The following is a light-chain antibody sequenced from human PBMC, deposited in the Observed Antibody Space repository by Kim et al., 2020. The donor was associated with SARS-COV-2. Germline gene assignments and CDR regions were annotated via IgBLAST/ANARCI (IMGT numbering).Light chain of an antibody. CDR3: QQYGSSPPLT. J-gene: IGKJ4*01. V-gene: IGKV3-20*01. CDR2: GAS. CDR1: QSVSSSY. Sequence: EIVLTQSPGTLSLSPGERATLSCRASQSVSSSYLAWYQHKPGQAPRLLIYGASSRATGIPDRFSGSGSGTDFTLTISRLEPEDFAVYFCQQYGSSPPLTFGGGTKLEIK.